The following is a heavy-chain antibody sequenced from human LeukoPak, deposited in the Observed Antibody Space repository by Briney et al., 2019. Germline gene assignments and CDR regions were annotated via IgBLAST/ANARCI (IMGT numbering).Heavy chain of an antibody. J-gene: IGHJ4*02. V-gene: IGHV3-30*02. D-gene: IGHD6-6*01. CDR1: GFTFSSHG. Sequence: PGGSLRLSCAVSGFTFSSHGMHWVRQAPGKGLEWVAFIRYDGSNKYYEDSVKGRFTISRDNSKNTLYLQMNSLRAEDTAVYYCAKPRKYSSSPQYYFDYWGQGTLVTVSS. CDR3: AKPRKYSSSPQYYFDY. CDR2: IRYDGSNK.